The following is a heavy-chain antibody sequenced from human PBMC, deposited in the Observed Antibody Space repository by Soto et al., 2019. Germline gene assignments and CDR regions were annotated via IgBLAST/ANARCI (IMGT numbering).Heavy chain of an antibody. CDR2: INQDGSEQ. CDR3: TRGGVPYSGWCAP. J-gene: IGHJ5*02. CDR1: GFTFRNSW. V-gene: IGHV3-7*03. Sequence: EVQLVESGGGLVQPGGSLRLSCAASGFTFRNSWMHWVRQAPGNGLEWVGNINQDGSEQYFLDSVKGRFTISRDNAKNSLYLQMYGLRAEDTAIYYCTRGGVPYSGWCAPWCHGAGVTVSS. D-gene: IGHD3-10*01.